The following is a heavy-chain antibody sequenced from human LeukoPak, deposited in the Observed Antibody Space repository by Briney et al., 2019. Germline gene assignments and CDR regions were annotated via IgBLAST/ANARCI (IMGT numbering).Heavy chain of an antibody. CDR2: ISAYNGNT. V-gene: IGHV1-18*01. D-gene: IGHD2-2*02. Sequence: GASVKVSCKASGYTFTSYGISWVRQAPGQGLEWMGWISAYNGNTDYAQKLQGRVTMTTDTSTSTAYMELRSLRSDDTAVYYCAKVPQPPRYCSSTSCYSLTWFDPWGQGTLVTVSS. CDR3: AKVPQPPRYCSSTSCYSLTWFDP. CDR1: GYTFTSYG. J-gene: IGHJ5*02.